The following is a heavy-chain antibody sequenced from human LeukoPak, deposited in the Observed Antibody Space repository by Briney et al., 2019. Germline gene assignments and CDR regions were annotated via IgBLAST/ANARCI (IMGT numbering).Heavy chain of an antibody. V-gene: IGHV3-30*04. Sequence: GGSLRLSCAASGFTFSSYAMHWVRQAPGKGLEWVAVISYDGSNKYYADSVKGRFTISRDNSKNTLYLQMNSLRAEDTAVYYCATSRTFDYWGQGTLVTVSS. CDR3: ATSRTFDY. CDR1: GFTFSSYA. D-gene: IGHD1-7*01. J-gene: IGHJ4*02. CDR2: ISYDGSNK.